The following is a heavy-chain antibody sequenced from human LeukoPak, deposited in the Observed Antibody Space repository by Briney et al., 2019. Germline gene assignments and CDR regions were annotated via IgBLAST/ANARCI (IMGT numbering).Heavy chain of an antibody. V-gene: IGHV3-7*05. CDR3: GRDYSVWCVDS. CDR2: INQDVSAK. CDR1: GFTFSSYY. D-gene: IGHD2-8*02. J-gene: IGHJ4*02. Sequence: GGSLRLSCAASGFTFSSYYMSWVRQAPGKGLEWVANINQDVSAKFYVDSVRGRFAISRDNAKNSLYLQMNSLRAEDTAVYYCGRDYSVWCVDSWGQGTLVTVSS.